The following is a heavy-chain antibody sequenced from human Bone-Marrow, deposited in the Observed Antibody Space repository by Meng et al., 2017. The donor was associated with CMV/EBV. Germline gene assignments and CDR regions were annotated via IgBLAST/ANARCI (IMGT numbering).Heavy chain of an antibody. CDR1: GFTFSSYA. V-gene: IGHV3-30-3*01. D-gene: IGHD5-24*01. CDR3: ARDEQEMATIRYYYYGMDV. CDR2: ISYDGSNK. Sequence: GGSLRLSCAASGFTFSSYAMHWVRQAPGKGLEWVAVISYDGSNKYYADSVKGRFTISRDNSKNTLYLQMNSLRAEDTAVYYCARDEQEMATIRYYYYGMDVWGQGSMVTVSS. J-gene: IGHJ6*02.